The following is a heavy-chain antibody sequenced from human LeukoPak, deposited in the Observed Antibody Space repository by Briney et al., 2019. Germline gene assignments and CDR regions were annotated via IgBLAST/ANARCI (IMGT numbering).Heavy chain of an antibody. CDR1: GGSITSHY. V-gene: IGHV4-4*07. D-gene: IGHD3-10*01. CDR2: MFLRGSH. CDR3: ARGEGMNTGRWYFDL. J-gene: IGHJ2*01. Sequence: SESLSLTCTVSGGSITSHYWSWIRQPAGKGLEWIGRMFLRGSHKYHASLQSRVTISADKSPNQFYLKLSSVTAADTAVYYCARGEGMNTGRWYFDLRGRGTLVTVSS.